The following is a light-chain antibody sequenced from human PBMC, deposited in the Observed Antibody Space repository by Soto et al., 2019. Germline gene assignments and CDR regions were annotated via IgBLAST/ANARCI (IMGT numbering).Light chain of an antibody. CDR3: HQYSSSLWT. CDR1: QSVGSSY. V-gene: IGKV3-20*01. Sequence: EIVLTQSAGTLSLSPGERATLSCRASQSVGSSYLAWYQQKPGQAPRLLIYGASSRATDIPDRFSGSGSGTDFTLTIIRLEPEDFAVYYCHQYSSSLWTFGQGTKVEIK. J-gene: IGKJ1*01. CDR2: GAS.